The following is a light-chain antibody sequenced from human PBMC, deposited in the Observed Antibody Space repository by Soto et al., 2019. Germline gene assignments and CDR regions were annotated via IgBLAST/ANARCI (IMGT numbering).Light chain of an antibody. V-gene: IGKV1-39*01. CDR2: AAS. J-gene: IGKJ2*01. CDR3: QQSYSTPYT. Sequence: DIQMTQSPSSLSASVGDRFTITCRASQSISSYLNWYQQKPRKAPKLLIYAASSLKSGVPSRFIGSGSGKDFTLTISSLQPEDFATYYCQQSYSTPYTFGQGTKLEIK. CDR1: QSISSY.